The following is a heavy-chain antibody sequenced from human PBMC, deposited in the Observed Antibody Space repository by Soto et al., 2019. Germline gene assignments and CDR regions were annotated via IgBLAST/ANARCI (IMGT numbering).Heavy chain of an antibody. CDR1: GGSLKSGGYY. V-gene: IGHV4-31*02. CDR3: TRGPSGDKVGF. J-gene: IGHJ4*02. Sequence: TLSLTCTVSGGSLKSGGYYWSWIRQHPGRGLEWIGYIYYTGRTYYNPSLESRVTFSVDTSKNQFSLKLSSVTAADTAVYYRTRGPSGDKVGFWGQGTLVTGSS. CDR2: IYYTGRT. D-gene: IGHD7-27*01.